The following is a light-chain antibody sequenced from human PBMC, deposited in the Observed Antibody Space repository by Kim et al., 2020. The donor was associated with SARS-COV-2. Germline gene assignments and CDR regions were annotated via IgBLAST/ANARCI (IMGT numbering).Light chain of an antibody. Sequence: SYELTQPPSVSVAPGKTARITCGGTSIGSKSVHWYKQKPGQAPVLVISYDSVRPSGIPERFSGSNSGNTATVTISRVEAGDEADYYCQVWDSSDDRRVVFGGGTQLTVL. J-gene: IGLJ2*01. CDR1: SIGSKS. V-gene: IGLV3-21*04. CDR2: YDS. CDR3: QVWDSSDDRRVV.